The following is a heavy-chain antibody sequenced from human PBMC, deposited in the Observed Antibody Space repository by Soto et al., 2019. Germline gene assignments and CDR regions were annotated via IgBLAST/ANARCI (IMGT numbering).Heavy chain of an antibody. J-gene: IGHJ2*01. CDR2: INDRGSI. CDR1: GGSFSGYY. V-gene: IGHV4-34*01. Sequence: QVQLQQWGAGPLRPLETLSLTCGVSGGSFSGYYWAWIRQSPGKGLEWIGEINDRGSINYNPSLKSGVSISVDTSKNHYFLMLGSVTAADTAVYYCARESHDILTGPPWVWYFDLWGRGTLVTVSS. D-gene: IGHD3-9*01. CDR3: ARESHDILTGPPWVWYFDL.